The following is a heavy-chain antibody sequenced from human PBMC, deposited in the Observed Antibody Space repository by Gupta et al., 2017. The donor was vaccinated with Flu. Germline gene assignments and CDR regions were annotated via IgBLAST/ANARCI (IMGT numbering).Heavy chain of an antibody. V-gene: IGHV1-18*01. Sequence: EVIQSGGEMKKPGASVTLSCTACGYKFLNYGITWVRQAPVQELEWMGWINAEGGATRYDQRGQSRNSMTTEESTGTGYMELRSLTLDDTAVYFCATGEKVEKWLTQYNNYYRMDVWGQGTTVTVSS. CDR2: INAEGGAT. D-gene: IGHD5-12*01. J-gene: IGHJ6*02. CDR1: GYKFLNYG. CDR3: ATGEKVEKWLTQYNNYYRMDV.